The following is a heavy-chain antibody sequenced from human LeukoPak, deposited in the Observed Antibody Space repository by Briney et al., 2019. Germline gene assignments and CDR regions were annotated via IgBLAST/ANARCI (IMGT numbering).Heavy chain of an antibody. J-gene: IGHJ3*02. Sequence: ASVKVSCKASGYTFTGYYMHWVRQAPGQGLEWMGWINPNSGGTNYAQKFQGRVTMTRDTSISTAYMELSRLRSDDTAVYYCARGDPGHTSASHAFDIWGQGTMVTVSS. CDR1: GYTFTGYY. CDR3: ARGDPGHTSASHAFDI. V-gene: IGHV1-2*02. CDR2: INPNSGGT. D-gene: IGHD1-14*01.